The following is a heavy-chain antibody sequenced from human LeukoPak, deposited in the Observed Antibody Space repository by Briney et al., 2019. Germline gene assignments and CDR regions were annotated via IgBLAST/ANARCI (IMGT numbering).Heavy chain of an antibody. CDR2: IIPIFGTA. CDR1: GGTFSSYA. D-gene: IGHD6-13*01. CDR3: ARDRTPAAGPYYYYYYGMDV. Sequence: SVKVSCKASGGTFSSYAISWVRQAPGQGLEWMGGIIPIFGTANYAQKSQGRVTITADESTSTAYMELSSLRSEDTAVYYCARDRTPAAGPYYYYYYGMDVWGQGTTVTVSS. V-gene: IGHV1-69*13. J-gene: IGHJ6*02.